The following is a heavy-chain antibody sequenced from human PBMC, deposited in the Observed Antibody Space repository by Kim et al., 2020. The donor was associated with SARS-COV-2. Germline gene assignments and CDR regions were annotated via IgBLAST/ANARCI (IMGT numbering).Heavy chain of an antibody. V-gene: IGHV3-23*01. CDR1: GFTFSSQS. D-gene: IGHD7-27*01. CDR2: IRGSGADT. CDR3: VKGSNWGGDY. Sequence: GGSLRLSCAASGFTFSSQSMSWVRQAPGKGLEWVSTIRGSGADTYYADSVKGRFNISRDNSKNTLYLQMISLRAEDTAVYYCVKGSNWGGDYWGQGTLVTVSS. J-gene: IGHJ4*02.